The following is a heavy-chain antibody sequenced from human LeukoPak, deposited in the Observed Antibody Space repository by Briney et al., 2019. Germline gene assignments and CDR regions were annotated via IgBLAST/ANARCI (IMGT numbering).Heavy chain of an antibody. J-gene: IGHJ4*02. Sequence: GGSLRLSCAASGFTFSSYAMSWVRQAPGKGLEWVSGISDSGDITYYADSVKGRFTISRDNSKNTLYVQMNSLRAEDTAVYYCAQGEWEQLRFDYWGQGTLVTVSS. D-gene: IGHD1-26*01. V-gene: IGHV3-23*01. CDR1: GFTFSSYA. CDR2: ISDSGDIT. CDR3: AQGEWEQLRFDY.